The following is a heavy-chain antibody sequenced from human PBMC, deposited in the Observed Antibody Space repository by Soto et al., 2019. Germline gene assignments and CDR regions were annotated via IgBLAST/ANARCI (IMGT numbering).Heavy chain of an antibody. CDR2: IGVSNGRT. CDR1: GYTFSNFG. J-gene: IGHJ4*02. D-gene: IGHD3-22*01. Sequence: QVQLVQSGPEVKKPGASVKVSCQASGYTFSNFGLSWVRQAPGQGLEWMGWIGVSNGRTNYARKFQGRVSMTTDRSTTTAYMELRSLTSADTAVYYCARSDTFYDSTSSPVDHWGQGTLVTVSS. CDR3: ARSDTFYDSTSSPVDH. V-gene: IGHV1-18*01.